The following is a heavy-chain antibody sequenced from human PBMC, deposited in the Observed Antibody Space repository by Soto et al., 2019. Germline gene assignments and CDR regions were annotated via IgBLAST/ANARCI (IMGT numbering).Heavy chain of an antibody. CDR1: GFTFSSYA. Sequence: EVQLLESGGGLVQPGGSLRLSCAASGFTFSSYAMTWVRQAPGKGLEWVSGISGSDDTTFYADSVKGRFTISRDNSKGTLYLQMNILRAGDTAVYFCVRGFAPLDYWGQGTLVTVSS. D-gene: IGHD3-10*01. J-gene: IGHJ4*02. CDR2: ISGSDDTT. CDR3: VRGFAPLDY. V-gene: IGHV3-23*01.